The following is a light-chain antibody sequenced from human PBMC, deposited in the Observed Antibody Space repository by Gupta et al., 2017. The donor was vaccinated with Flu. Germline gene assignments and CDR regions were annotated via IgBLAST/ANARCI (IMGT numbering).Light chain of an antibody. V-gene: IGLV4-69*01. J-gene: IGLJ3*02. Sequence: QLVLTQSPSASASLGASVKLTCTLSSGHSSYAIAWHQQQQEKGPRYLMKLNSDGSHSKGDGIPDRFSGSSSGAERYLTISSLQSEDEADYYCQTWGTGIPWVFGGGTKLTVL. CDR3: QTWGTGIPWV. CDR1: SGHSSYA. CDR2: LNSDGSH.